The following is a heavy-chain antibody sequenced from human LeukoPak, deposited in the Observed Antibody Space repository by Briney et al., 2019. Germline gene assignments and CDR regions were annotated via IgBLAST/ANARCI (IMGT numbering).Heavy chain of an antibody. V-gene: IGHV4-59*01. Sequence: SVTLSLTCTVSGGSISSYYWSWIRQPPGKGLEWIAYMYYSGSTNYNPSLKSRVTISVDTSKNQFSLKLSSVAAADTAVYYCARDDGYNFWYFDYWGQGTLVTVSS. D-gene: IGHD5-24*01. CDR2: MYYSGST. CDR1: GGSISSYY. J-gene: IGHJ4*02. CDR3: ARDDGYNFWYFDY.